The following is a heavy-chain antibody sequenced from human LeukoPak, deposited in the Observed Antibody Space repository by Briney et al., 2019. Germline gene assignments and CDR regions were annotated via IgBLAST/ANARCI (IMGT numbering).Heavy chain of an antibody. J-gene: IGHJ4*02. D-gene: IGHD3-3*01. CDR3: TRDPLDDDFWSGFDY. CDR2: IRSKAYGGTT. V-gene: IGHV3-49*03. Sequence: GGSLRLSCTASGFTFGDYAMSWFRQAPGKGLEWVGFIRSKAYGGTTEYAASVKGRFTISRDDSKSIAYLQMNSLKTEDTAVYYCTRDPLDDDFWSGFDYWGQGTLVTASS. CDR1: GFTFGDYA.